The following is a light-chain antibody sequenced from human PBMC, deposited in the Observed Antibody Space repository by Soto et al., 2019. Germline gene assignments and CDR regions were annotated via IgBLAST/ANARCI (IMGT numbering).Light chain of an antibody. CDR3: QQYGSSPWT. V-gene: IGKV3-20*01. CDR1: QSVSSSY. J-gene: IGKJ1*01. Sequence: EIVLTQSPGTLSLSPGDRATLSCRASQSVSSSYLAWYQQKPGQAPRLLIYGASSRATGIPDRFSGSGSGTDFNLSISRLEPEDFAVYYCQQYGSSPWTFGQGTNVEIK. CDR2: GAS.